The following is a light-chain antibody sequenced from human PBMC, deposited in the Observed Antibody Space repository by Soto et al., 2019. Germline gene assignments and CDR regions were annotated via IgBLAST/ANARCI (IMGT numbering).Light chain of an antibody. V-gene: IGLV1-44*01. CDR2: SNN. J-gene: IGLJ3*02. Sequence: QPALTQPPSASGTPGQRVTISCSGSSSNIGSNTVNWYQQLPGTAPKLLIYSNNQRPSGVPDRFSGSKSGTSASLAISGLQSEDEADYYCAAWDDSLNGRVFGGGTKLTVL. CDR3: AAWDDSLNGRV. CDR1: SSNIGSNT.